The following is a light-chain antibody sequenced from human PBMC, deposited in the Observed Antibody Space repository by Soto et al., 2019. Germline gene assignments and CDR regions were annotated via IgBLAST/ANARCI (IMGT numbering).Light chain of an antibody. Sequence: QSVLTQPPSASGTPGQRVTISCSGSSSNIGNHYVYWYPHLPGTAPKLLIYRNNQRPSGVPDRFSGSHSGTSGSLAISGLRSEDEADYYCAAWDDSLSGYVFGTGTKLTVL. CDR1: SSNIGNHY. J-gene: IGLJ1*01. CDR2: RNN. CDR3: AAWDDSLSGYV. V-gene: IGLV1-47*01.